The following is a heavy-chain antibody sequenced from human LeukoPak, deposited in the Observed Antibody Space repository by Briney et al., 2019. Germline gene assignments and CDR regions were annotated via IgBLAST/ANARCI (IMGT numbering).Heavy chain of an antibody. V-gene: IGHV1-69*06. Sequence: SVKVSCKASGGTFNSYAITWVRQAPGQGLERMGRIIPIFGTANYAQKFQGRVTITADKSTSTAYMEVSSLRSEDTAVYYCATDRAFYYDSSGHGGYFEYWGQGTLVTVSS. D-gene: IGHD3-22*01. CDR2: IIPIFGTA. J-gene: IGHJ4*02. CDR1: GGTFNSYA. CDR3: ATDRAFYYDSSGHGGYFEY.